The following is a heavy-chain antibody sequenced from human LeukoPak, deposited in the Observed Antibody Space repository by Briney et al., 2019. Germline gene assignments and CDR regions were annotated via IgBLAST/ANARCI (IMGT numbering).Heavy chain of an antibody. V-gene: IGHV4-38-2*01. CDR2: IYHSGST. CDR3: ARQGRYSSSSY. CDR1: GYSISSGYY. J-gene: IGHJ4*02. Sequence: SETLSLTCAVSGYSISSGYYWGWIRQPPGKGLEWIGSIYHSGSTYYNPSLKSRVTISVDTSKNQFSLKLSSVTTADTAVYYCARQGRYSSSSYWGQGTLVTVSS. D-gene: IGHD6-6*01.